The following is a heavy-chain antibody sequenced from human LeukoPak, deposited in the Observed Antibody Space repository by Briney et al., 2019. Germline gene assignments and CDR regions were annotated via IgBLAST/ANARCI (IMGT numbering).Heavy chain of an antibody. D-gene: IGHD3-22*01. J-gene: IGHJ4*02. CDR2: FDPEDGET. CDR3: ATVTYYYDSSGPKTYPFDY. Sequence: ASVKVSCKVSGYTLTELYMHWVRQAPGKGLEWMGGFDPEDGETIYAQKFQGRVTMTEDTSTDTAYMELSSLRSEDTAVYYCATVTYYYDSSGPKTYPFDYWGQGTLVTVSS. CDR1: GYTLTELY. V-gene: IGHV1-24*01.